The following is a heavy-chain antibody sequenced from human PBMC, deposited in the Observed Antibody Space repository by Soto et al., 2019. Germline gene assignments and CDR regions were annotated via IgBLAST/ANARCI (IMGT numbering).Heavy chain of an antibody. CDR2: ISSSSSII. J-gene: IGHJ4*02. V-gene: IGHV3-48*02. CDR1: GFTFSSYS. Sequence: EVQLVESGGGLVQPGGSLRLSCAASGFTFSSYSMNWVRQAPGKGLEWVSYISSSSSIIYYADSVKGRFTISRDNAKNSLYLQMNSLRDEDTAVYYCASSSYGSEDLYYFDYWGQGTLVTVSS. CDR3: ASSSYGSEDLYYFDY. D-gene: IGHD3-10*01.